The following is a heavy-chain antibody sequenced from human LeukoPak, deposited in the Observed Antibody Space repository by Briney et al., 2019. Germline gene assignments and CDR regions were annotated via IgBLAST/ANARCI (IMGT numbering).Heavy chain of an antibody. CDR2: IYYSGST. CDR1: GGSISNYY. D-gene: IGHD3-16*01. CDR3: AREAGRVFDY. V-gene: IGHV4-59*01. Sequence: SETLSLTCSVSGGSISNYYWSWIRQPPGKGLEWIGYIYYSGSTNYNPSLKSQVTISVDTSKNQLSLKLTSVTAADTAVYYCAREAGRVFDYWGQGTLVTVSS. J-gene: IGHJ4*02.